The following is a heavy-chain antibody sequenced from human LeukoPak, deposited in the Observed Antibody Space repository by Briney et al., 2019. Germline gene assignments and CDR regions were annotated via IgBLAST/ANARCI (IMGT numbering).Heavy chain of an antibody. CDR3: ARAYCSRTSCFE. CDR1: GFIFSSYS. D-gene: IGHD2-2*01. CDR2: ISTSSSAI. V-gene: IGHV3-48*01. J-gene: IGHJ4*02. Sequence: GGSLRLSCAASGFIFSSYSMNWVRQAPGKGLEWVSSISTSSSAIYYADSVKGRFTISRDNAKNSLFLQMDSLRAEDTAVYYCARAYCSRTSCFEWGQGTLVTVSS.